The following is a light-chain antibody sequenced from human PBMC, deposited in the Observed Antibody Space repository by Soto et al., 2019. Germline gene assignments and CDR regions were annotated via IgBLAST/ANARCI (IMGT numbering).Light chain of an antibody. CDR2: AAS. J-gene: IGKJ1*01. Sequence: DMQMTQSPSSLSASVGETVAITCRASQGSSNYLAWYQQKPGQVPNLLIYAASTLPSGVPSRFSGSGSLTDFTLTISSLRPEDVATYYCQKYTNAPRTFGQGTKVEI. CDR3: QKYTNAPRT. CDR1: QGSSNY. V-gene: IGKV1-27*01.